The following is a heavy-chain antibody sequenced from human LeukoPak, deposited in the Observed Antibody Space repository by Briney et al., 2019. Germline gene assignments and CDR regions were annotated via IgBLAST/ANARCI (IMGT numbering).Heavy chain of an antibody. CDR2: NSGSGDST. V-gene: IGHV3-23*01. CDR3: AKPCRSGLSPFDAFDV. Sequence: PGGSLRLSCAASGFTFSSYAMSWVRQAPGKGLEWVSANSGSGDSTYYADSVKGRFTISRDNSKNTLYLQMNSLRAEDTAVYYCAKPCRSGLSPFDAFDVWGQGTMATVSS. D-gene: IGHD6-19*01. J-gene: IGHJ3*01. CDR1: GFTFSSYA.